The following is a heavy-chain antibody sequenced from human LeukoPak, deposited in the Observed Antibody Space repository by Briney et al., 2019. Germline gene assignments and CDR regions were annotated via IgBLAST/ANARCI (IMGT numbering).Heavy chain of an antibody. J-gene: IGHJ2*01. CDR2: ISDSGGTT. D-gene: IGHD6-19*01. V-gene: IGHV3-23*01. Sequence: GGSLRLSCAASGFTFSTYAMSWVRQAPGEGLEWVSGISDSGGTTYYADSVKGRFTISRDNSKNTLYLQMNSLRADDTAVYYCARGYVSVAGYWFFDLWGRGTLVTVSS. CDR1: GFTFSTYA. CDR3: ARGYVSVAGYWFFDL.